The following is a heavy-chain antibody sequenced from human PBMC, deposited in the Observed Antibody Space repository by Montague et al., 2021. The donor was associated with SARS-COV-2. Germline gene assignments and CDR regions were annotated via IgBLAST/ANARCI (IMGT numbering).Heavy chain of an antibody. CDR3: ARVPSSSWYFEY. CDR2: IKQDGSEK. V-gene: IGHV3-7*01. D-gene: IGHD6-13*01. J-gene: IGHJ4*02. Sequence: SLKLSCAASGFTFSFYWMSWVRQAPGKGLEWVANIKQDGSEKYYVDSVKGRFTISRDNAKNSLYLQMNSLRAEDTAVCYCARVPSSSWYFEYWGQGTLVTVSS. CDR1: GFTFSFYW.